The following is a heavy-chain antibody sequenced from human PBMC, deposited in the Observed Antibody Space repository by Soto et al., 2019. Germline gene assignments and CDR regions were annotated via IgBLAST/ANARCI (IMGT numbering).Heavy chain of an antibody. V-gene: IGHV3-23*01. J-gene: IGHJ4*02. D-gene: IGHD3-22*01. CDR1: GFTFSSYA. CDR3: AKDFRASMIVVVITSFDY. CDR2: ISGSGGST. Sequence: GSLRLSCAASGFTFSSYAMSWVRQAPGKGLEWVSAISGSGGSTYYADSVKGRFTISRDNSKNTLYLQMNSLRAKDTAVYYCAKDFRASMIVVVITSFDYWGQGTLVTVSS.